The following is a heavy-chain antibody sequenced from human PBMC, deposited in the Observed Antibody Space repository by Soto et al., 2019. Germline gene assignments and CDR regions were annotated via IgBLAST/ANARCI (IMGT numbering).Heavy chain of an antibody. CDR3: ATDDRGSYRRDAFDI. CDR1: TYTLTELS. Sequence: ASVKVTCEVSTYTLTELSMHWVRQAPGKGLEWMGGFDPENGETIYAQKFQGRVTMTEDTSTDTAYMELSSLRSEDTAVYYCATDDRGSYRRDAFDIWGQGTMVTVSS. CDR2: FDPENGET. J-gene: IGHJ3*02. V-gene: IGHV1-24*01. D-gene: IGHD1-26*01.